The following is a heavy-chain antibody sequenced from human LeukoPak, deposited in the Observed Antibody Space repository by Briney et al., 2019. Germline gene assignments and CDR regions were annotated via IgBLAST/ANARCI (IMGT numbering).Heavy chain of an antibody. CDR2: ISSSGTTM. Sequence: KPGGSLRLSCAASGFTFSDYYMSWIRQAPGKGLGWVSYISSSGTTMYYTDSVKGRFTISRDNAKNSLFLQMNSLRAEDTAVYYCARDIQPLVRDYYYYNMDVWGQGTTVTVSS. CDR1: GFTFSDYY. V-gene: IGHV3-11*01. CDR3: ARDIQPLVRDYYYYNMDV. J-gene: IGHJ6*02. D-gene: IGHD6-13*01.